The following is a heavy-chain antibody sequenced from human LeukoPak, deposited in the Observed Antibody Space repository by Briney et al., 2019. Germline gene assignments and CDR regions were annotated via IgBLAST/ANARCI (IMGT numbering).Heavy chain of an antibody. CDR1: GYTFTSYD. J-gene: IGHJ4*02. V-gene: IGHV1-8*01. D-gene: IGHD6-19*01. Sequence: ASVKVSCKASGYTFTSYDINWVRQATGQGLEWMGWMNPNSGNTGYAQKFQGRVTMTRNTSISTAYMELSSLRSEDTAVYYCARVWDSSGWFTFDYWGQGTLVTVSS. CDR3: ARVWDSSGWFTFDY. CDR2: MNPNSGNT.